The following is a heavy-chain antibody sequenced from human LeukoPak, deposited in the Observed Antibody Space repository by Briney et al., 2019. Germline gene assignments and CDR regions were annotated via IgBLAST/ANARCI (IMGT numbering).Heavy chain of an antibody. Sequence: GGSLRLSCAASGFTFGSYWMHWVRQAPGKGLVWVSRINSDGSSSRYADAVKGRFTISRDNAKNTLYLQTNSLRAEDTAVYYCARHLTTVTASLDYWGQGTLVTVSS. CDR1: GFTFGSYW. CDR3: ARHLTTVTASLDY. CDR2: INSDGSSS. D-gene: IGHD4-17*01. J-gene: IGHJ4*02. V-gene: IGHV3-74*01.